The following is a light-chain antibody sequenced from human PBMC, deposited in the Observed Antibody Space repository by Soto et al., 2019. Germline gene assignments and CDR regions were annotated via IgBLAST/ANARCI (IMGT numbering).Light chain of an antibody. CDR3: QQLNSYPFLS. V-gene: IGKV1-9*01. CDR2: AAS. CDR1: QGISSY. J-gene: IGKJ4*01. Sequence: DIQLTQSPSFLSASVGDRVTITCRASQGISSYLAWYQQKPGKAPKLLIYAASTLQSGDPSRFSGSGTGTEFPLIISSLQPEDFATYYCQQLNSYPFLSFGGGTKVEIK.